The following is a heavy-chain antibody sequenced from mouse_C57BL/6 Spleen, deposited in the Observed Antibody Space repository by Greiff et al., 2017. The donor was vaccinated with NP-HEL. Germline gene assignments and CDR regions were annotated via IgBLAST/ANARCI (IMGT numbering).Heavy chain of an antibody. Sequence: EVHLVESGGGLVKPGGSLKLSCAASGFTFSDYGMHWVRQAPEKGLEWVAYISSGSSTIYYADTVKGRFTISRDNAKNTLFLQMTSLRSEDTAMYYCARMWLRLYWYFDVWGTGTTVTVSS. CDR1: GFTFSDYG. CDR2: ISSGSSTI. V-gene: IGHV5-17*01. D-gene: IGHD2-2*01. CDR3: ARMWLRLYWYFDV. J-gene: IGHJ1*03.